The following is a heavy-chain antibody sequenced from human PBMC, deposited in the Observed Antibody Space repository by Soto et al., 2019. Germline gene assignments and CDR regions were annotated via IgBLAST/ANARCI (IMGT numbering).Heavy chain of an antibody. CDR1: GFTFSSSV. J-gene: IGHJ4*02. CDR3: AKVWMGSCRGTNCYYFGH. V-gene: IGHV3-23*01. Sequence: GGSLRLSCAASGFTFSSSVMGWVRQAPGKGLEWASIISATGSSTYYADSVKGRFTISRDNSKDTLYMQMNSLRVEDTAVYYCAKVWMGSCRGTNCYYFGHWGQGSLVTVSS. CDR2: ISATGSST. D-gene: IGHD2-2*01.